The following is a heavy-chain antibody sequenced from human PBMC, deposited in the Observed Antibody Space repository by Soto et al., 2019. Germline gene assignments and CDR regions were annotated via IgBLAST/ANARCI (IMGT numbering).Heavy chain of an antibody. V-gene: IGHV4-59*11. CDR3: ARGPQYYDFWSGSSLARLDP. D-gene: IGHD3-3*01. CDR2: VMHNGNT. J-gene: IGHJ5*02. Sequence: SETLSLTCSVSGGSISNHFWSWIRQTPTKPLEWIGYVMHNGNTHYNPSFTSRVKISVDLSKNEFSLMLRSVTAADTAVYYCARGPQYYDFWSGSSLARLDPWGRGTLVTSPQ. CDR1: GGSISNHF.